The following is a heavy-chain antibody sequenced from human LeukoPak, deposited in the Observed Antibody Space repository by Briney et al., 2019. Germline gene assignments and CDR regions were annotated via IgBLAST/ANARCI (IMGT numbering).Heavy chain of an antibody. Sequence: PGGSLRLSCAASGFTFSSYSMNWVRQAPGKGLEWVSFISSSSNYIYYADSVKGRFTMSRDNAKNSLLLQMNSLRAEDTAVYYCARGTPTTRDFDYWGQGTLVTVSS. CDR3: ARGTPTTRDFDY. V-gene: IGHV3-21*01. J-gene: IGHJ4*02. CDR1: GFTFSSYS. D-gene: IGHD4-11*01. CDR2: ISSSSNYI.